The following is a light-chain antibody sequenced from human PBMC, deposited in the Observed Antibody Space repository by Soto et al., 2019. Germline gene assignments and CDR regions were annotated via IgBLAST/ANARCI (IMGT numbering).Light chain of an antibody. CDR1: NSNIGRYS. CDR3: AAWYDNLNGPL. Sequence: QSVLTQPHSLSGTPGQRVTISFSGSNSNIGRYSVSWYQHFPGTAPKILIYSYDERPSGVPDRFSGSKSGTSASVAIRGLHSEDEAEYYCAAWYDNLNGPLFGAGTKLTV. CDR2: SYD. J-gene: IGLJ3*02. V-gene: IGLV1-44*01.